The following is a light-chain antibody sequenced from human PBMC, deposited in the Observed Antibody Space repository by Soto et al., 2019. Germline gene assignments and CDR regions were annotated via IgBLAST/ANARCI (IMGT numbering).Light chain of an antibody. V-gene: IGLV1-47*02. CDR3: AAWDDSLSGWV. J-gene: IGLJ3*02. Sequence: QTVVTQPPSASGTPGQRVTISCSGSSSNIGSNYVYWYQQLPGTAPKLLIDSNNQRPSGVPDRFSGSKSGTSASLAISGLRSEDEADYYCAAWDDSLSGWVFGGGTQLTVL. CDR2: SNN. CDR1: SSNIGSNY.